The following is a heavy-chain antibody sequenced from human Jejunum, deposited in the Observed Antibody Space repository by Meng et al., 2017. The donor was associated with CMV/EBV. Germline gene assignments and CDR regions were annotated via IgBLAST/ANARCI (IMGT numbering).Heavy chain of an antibody. CDR3: TTNSGIYPDPH. Sequence: ILSDHDVDWVRQALGKGLEWVGHSRHKVDGYTTEFAASVKNRFTISRDDSKNSLYLQMNSLKAEDTAVYYCTTNSGIYPDPHWGQGTLVTVSS. J-gene: IGHJ4*02. CDR2: SRHKVDGYTT. D-gene: IGHD1-26*01. CDR1: ILSDHD. V-gene: IGHV3-72*01.